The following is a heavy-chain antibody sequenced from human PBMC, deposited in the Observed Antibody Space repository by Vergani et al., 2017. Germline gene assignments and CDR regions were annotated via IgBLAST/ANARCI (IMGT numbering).Heavy chain of an antibody. D-gene: IGHD5-18*01. CDR1: GYTFTSYY. Sequence: QVQLVQSGAEVKKPGASVKVSCKASGYTFTSYYMHWVRQAPGQGLEWMGIINPSGGSTSYAQKFQDRVTMTRDTSTSNVYMGMSSLRSEDTAVYYCGRFERGYSYEKSDYWGQGTLVTVSS. V-gene: IGHV1-46*01. CDR3: GRFERGYSYEKSDY. J-gene: IGHJ4*02. CDR2: INPSGGST.